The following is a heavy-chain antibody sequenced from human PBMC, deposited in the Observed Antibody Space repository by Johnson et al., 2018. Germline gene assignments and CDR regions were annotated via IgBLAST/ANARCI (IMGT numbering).Heavy chain of an antibody. Sequence: VQLVESGGGVVQPGRSLRLSCAASGFTFSSYGMHWVRQAPGKGLEWVAVISYDGSNKYYADSVKGRFTISRDNYKNTLYLQMNTLRTEDTAVYYCAKANKPYDSSGYHSPRQHWGQGTLVTVSS. CDR3: AKANKPYDSSGYHSPRQH. J-gene: IGHJ1*01. V-gene: IGHV3-30*18. CDR2: ISYDGSNK. CDR1: GFTFSSYG. D-gene: IGHD3-22*01.